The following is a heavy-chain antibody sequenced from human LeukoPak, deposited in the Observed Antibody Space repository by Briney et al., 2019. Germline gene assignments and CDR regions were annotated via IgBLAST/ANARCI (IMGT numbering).Heavy chain of an antibody. D-gene: IGHD6-13*01. CDR1: GFTFNNYG. Sequence: GGSLRLSCAASGFTFNNYGIHYVRQAPGKGLEWVAVISDNGRHKNYADSVKGRFTISRDNANNTLYLQMNSLRVEDTGVYYCAKDRETTASGTFDYWGQGTLVTVSS. CDR3: AKDRETTASGTFDY. CDR2: ISDNGRHK. J-gene: IGHJ4*02. V-gene: IGHV3-30*18.